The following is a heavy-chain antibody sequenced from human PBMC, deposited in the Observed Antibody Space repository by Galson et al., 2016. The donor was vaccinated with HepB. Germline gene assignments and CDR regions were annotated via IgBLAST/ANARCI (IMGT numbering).Heavy chain of an antibody. CDR2: INWNSDGI. Sequence: SLRLSCAASGFTFDDYAMHWVRQVPGKGLEWVSGINWNSDGIDYADSVKGRFTISRDNAKNSLSLQMNNLRTEDTAFYYCAKGSGGSYFGGIDNWGQGTLVTVSS. D-gene: IGHD1-26*01. CDR3: AKGSGGSYFGGIDN. CDR1: GFTFDDYA. V-gene: IGHV3-9*01. J-gene: IGHJ4*02.